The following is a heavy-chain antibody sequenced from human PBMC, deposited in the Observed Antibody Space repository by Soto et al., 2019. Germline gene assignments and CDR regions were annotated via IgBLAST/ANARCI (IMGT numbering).Heavy chain of an antibody. CDR1: GYSFTSYA. D-gene: IGHD3-10*01. V-gene: IGHV1-3*04. J-gene: IGHJ4*02. CDR2: IYTDNGKT. Sequence: ASVKVSCKASGYSFTSYAMHWVRQAPGQRPQWMGWIYTDNGKTVYSQRFLDRVTITRATSATTVYMELSGLRSEDTAVYYCTRGAGGFDYWGQGTLVTVSS. CDR3: TRGAGGFDY.